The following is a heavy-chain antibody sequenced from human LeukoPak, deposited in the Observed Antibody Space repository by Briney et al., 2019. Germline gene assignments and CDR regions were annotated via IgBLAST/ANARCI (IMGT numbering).Heavy chain of an antibody. J-gene: IGHJ4*02. CDR3: ARHAIAAATYLYYFDY. V-gene: IGHV4-59*08. D-gene: IGHD6-13*01. CDR2: IYYSGST. CDR1: GGSISSYY. Sequence: PSETLSLTCTVSGGSISSYYWSWIRQPSGKGLEWIGYIYYSGSTNYNPSLKSRVTISVDTSKNQFSLKLSSVTAADTAVYYCARHAIAAATYLYYFDYWGQGTLVTVSS.